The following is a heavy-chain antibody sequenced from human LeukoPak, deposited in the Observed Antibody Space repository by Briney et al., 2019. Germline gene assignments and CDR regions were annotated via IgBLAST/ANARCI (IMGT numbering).Heavy chain of an antibody. J-gene: IGHJ4*02. CDR1: GGSISSGGYY. D-gene: IGHD2-2*01. CDR2: IYHSGST. Sequence: KPSETLSLTCTVSGGSISSGGYYWSWIRQPPGKGLEWIGYIYHSGSTYYNPSLKSRVTISVDRSKNQFSLKLSSVTAADTTVYYCARVSGPAAMLDYWGQGTLVTVSS. V-gene: IGHV4-30-2*01. CDR3: ARVSGPAAMLDY.